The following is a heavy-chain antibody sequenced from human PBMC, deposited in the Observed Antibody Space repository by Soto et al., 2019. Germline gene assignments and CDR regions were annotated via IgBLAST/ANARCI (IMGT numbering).Heavy chain of an antibody. CDR1: GFTFSSYA. CDR3: AKARGSSTPAPGSY. D-gene: IGHD2-2*01. CDR2: ISGRGDST. J-gene: IGHJ4*02. V-gene: IGHV3-23*01. Sequence: GGSLRLSCAASGFTFSSYAMSWVRQAPGKGLEWVSAISGRGDSTYYADSVKGRFTISRDNSKNTLYLQLNSLRADDTAVYYCAKARGSSTPAPGSYWGQGTLVTVSS.